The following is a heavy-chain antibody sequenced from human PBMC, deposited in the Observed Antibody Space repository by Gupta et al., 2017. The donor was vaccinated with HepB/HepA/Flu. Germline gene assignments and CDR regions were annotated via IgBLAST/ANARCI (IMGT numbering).Heavy chain of an antibody. CDR3: ATAIATNDYGDYNAFDI. V-gene: IGHV1-69-2*01. J-gene: IGHJ3*02. Sequence: EVQLVQSGAEVKKPGATVKISCKVSGYTFTDYYMHWVQQAPGKGLEWMGLVDPEDGETIYAEKFQGRVTITADTSTDTAYMELSSLRSEDTAVYYCATAIATNDYGDYNAFDIWGQGTMVTVSS. D-gene: IGHD4-17*01. CDR2: VDPEDGET. CDR1: GYTFTDYY.